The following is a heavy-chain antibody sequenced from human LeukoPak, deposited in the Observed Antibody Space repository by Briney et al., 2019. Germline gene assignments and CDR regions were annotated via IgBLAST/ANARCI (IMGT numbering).Heavy chain of an antibody. J-gene: IGHJ6*03. CDR2: INHSGST. V-gene: IGHV4-34*01. D-gene: IGHD3-16*01. CDR3: ATVPGTMITTFEGDLDYMDV. Sequence: SETLSLTCAVYGGSFSGYYWSWIRQPPGKGLEWIGEINHSGSTNYNPSLKSRVTISVDTSKNQFSLKLSSVTAADTAVYYCATVPGTMITTFEGDLDYMDVWGKGTTVTVSS. CDR1: GGSFSGYY.